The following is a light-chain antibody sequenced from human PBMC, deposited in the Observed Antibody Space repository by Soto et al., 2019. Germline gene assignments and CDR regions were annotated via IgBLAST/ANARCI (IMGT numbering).Light chain of an antibody. CDR3: QQSYTTPS. CDR2: WAS. J-gene: IGKJ4*01. V-gene: IGKV4-1*01. Sequence: DIVMTQSPDSLAVSLGERATINCKSSQSVLYSSNNKNYLAWYQHKPGQPPKLLIYWASTREAGVPDRFSGSGSGTDFTLTISGLQAEDVAVYYCQQSYTTPSFGGGTKVEIK. CDR1: QSVLYSSNNKNY.